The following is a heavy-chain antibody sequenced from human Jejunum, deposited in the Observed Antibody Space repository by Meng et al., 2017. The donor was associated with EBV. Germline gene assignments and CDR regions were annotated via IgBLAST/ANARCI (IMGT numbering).Heavy chain of an antibody. D-gene: IGHD6-25*01. CDR1: GFTFSSYW. V-gene: IGHV3-74*01. CDR2: INEDGRIT. J-gene: IGHJ4*02. CDR3: SRDLVGSADD. Sequence: EVALGESGGALVKPGGSLRLSCAASGFTFSSYWMHWVRQAPGKGLVWVSRINEDGRITTYADSVKGRFTISRDNTKNTLYLQMNSLRAEDTAVYFCSRDLVGSADDWGQGTLVTVSS.